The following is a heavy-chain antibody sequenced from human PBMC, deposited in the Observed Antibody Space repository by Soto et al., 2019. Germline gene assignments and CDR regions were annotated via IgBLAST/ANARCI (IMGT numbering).Heavy chain of an antibody. D-gene: IGHD4-17*01. Sequence: PSETLSLTCTVSGGSISSGGYYWSWIRQHPGKGLEWIGYIYYSGSTYYNPSLKSRVTISVDTSKNQFSLKLSSVTAADTAVYYCARVAHGDYGYFDYWGQGTLVTVSS. V-gene: IGHV4-31*03. CDR2: IYYSGST. J-gene: IGHJ4*02. CDR3: ARVAHGDYGYFDY. CDR1: GGSISSGGYY.